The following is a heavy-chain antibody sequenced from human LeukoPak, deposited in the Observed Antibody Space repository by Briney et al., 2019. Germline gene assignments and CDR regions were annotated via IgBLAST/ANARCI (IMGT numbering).Heavy chain of an antibody. CDR1: GGSFNDYF. CDR2: INHRGRT. V-gene: IGHV4-34*01. CDR3: ARVGHLYDTVD. J-gene: IGHJ4*02. D-gene: IGHD3-9*01. Sequence: SETLSLTCAVYGGSFNDYFWSWIRQPPGKGLEWIGEINHRGRTNYNPSLRSRVTISVDTSKQQFSLNLDSVTAADTAVYYCARVGHLYDTVDWGQGALVTVSS.